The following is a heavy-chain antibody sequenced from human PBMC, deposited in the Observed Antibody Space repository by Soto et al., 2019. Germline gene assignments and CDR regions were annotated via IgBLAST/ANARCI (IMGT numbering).Heavy chain of an antibody. CDR2: ISYDGSNK. D-gene: IGHD6-13*01. Sequence: GGSLRLSCAASGFTFSSYGMHWVRQAPGKGLEWVAVISYDGSNKYYADSVKGRFTISRDNSKNTLYLQMNSLRAEDTAVYYCAKDLAGYSSSWYPNYYYYYGMDVWGQGTTVTVSS. V-gene: IGHV3-30*18. J-gene: IGHJ6*02. CDR3: AKDLAGYSSSWYPNYYYYYGMDV. CDR1: GFTFSSYG.